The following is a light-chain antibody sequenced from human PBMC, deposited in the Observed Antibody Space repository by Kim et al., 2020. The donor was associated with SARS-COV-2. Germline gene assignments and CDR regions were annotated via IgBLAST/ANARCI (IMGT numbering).Light chain of an antibody. Sequence: SPGERPPLPCRTSQSVCSHCLAWYQQKPGQAPRLLIYSVSNSATGIPDRFSGSGSGTDFTLTISRLEPEDFAVYYCQQYGIAPPYTFGQGTKLEI. CDR1: QSVCSHC. CDR2: SVS. V-gene: IGKV3-20*01. J-gene: IGKJ2*01. CDR3: QQYGIAPPYT.